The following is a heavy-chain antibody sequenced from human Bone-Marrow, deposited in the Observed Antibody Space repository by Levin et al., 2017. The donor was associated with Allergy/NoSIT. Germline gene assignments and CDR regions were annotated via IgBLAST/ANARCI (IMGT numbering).Heavy chain of an antibody. Sequence: SQTLSLTCTVPGGSVSSGSYYWSWIRQPPGKGLEWIGYISYSGSTNYNPSLKSRVTISVDTSRNRFSLKLSSVTAADTAVYYCARDGYSDLDSWSQGTLVTVSS. J-gene: IGHJ4*02. V-gene: IGHV4-61*01. CDR3: ARDGYSDLDS. D-gene: IGHD6-13*01. CDR2: ISYSGST. CDR1: GGSVSSGSYY.